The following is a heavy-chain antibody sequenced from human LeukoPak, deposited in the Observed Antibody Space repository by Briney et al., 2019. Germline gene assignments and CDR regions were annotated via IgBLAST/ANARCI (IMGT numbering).Heavy chain of an antibody. V-gene: IGHV1-46*01. CDR3: TGTVNSWFDP. D-gene: IGHD4-17*01. J-gene: IGHJ5*02. Sequence: ASVKVSCKPSRYTFFNHYIHWVRHAPGQGLEWMGVISPTDGTTSYAQNFQGRLSMTSDTPTSTAHMELSSLRSEDTAIYYCTGTVNSWFDPWGQGTPVSVS. CDR1: RYTFFNHY. CDR2: ISPTDGTT.